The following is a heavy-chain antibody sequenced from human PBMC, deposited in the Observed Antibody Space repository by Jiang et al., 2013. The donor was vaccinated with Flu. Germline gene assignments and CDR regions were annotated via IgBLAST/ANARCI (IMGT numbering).Heavy chain of an antibody. V-gene: IGHV1-18*01. CDR2: IRAYNGHT. D-gene: IGHD5-12*01. Sequence: SGAEVKKPGASVKVSCEASGYTFTSYGISWVRQAPGQGLEWMGWIRAYNGHTNYAQKIQDRVTLTTDISTSTGYLELRSVTSDDTAVYYCVRVVEFSANIVATIFDYWGQGTLVTVSS. J-gene: IGHJ4*02. CDR3: VRVVEFSANIVATIFDY. CDR1: GYTFTSYG.